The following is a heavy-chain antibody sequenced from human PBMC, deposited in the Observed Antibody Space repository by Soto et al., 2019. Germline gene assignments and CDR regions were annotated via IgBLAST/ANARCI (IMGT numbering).Heavy chain of an antibody. Sequence: EVQLVETGGGLIQPGGSLRLSCAASGFTVSSNYMNWVRQAPGKGLEWVSIIYSDGTTSYADSVKGRFTNSRDNFRNTLHLQMNNLRAEDTAVYYCAILSNWGQGTLVTVSS. D-gene: IGHD6-6*01. CDR2: IYSDGTT. CDR3: AILSN. J-gene: IGHJ4*02. V-gene: IGHV3-53*02. CDR1: GFTVSSNY.